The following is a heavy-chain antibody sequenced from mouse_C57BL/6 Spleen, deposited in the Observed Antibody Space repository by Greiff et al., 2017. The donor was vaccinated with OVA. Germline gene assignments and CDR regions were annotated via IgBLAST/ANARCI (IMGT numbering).Heavy chain of an antibody. CDR1: GFTFSSYT. D-gene: IGHD1-1*01. V-gene: IGHV5-9*01. Sequence: EVQVVESGGGLVKPGGSLKLSCAASGFTFSSYTMSWVRQTPEKRLEWVATISGGGGNTYYPDSVKGRFTISRDNAKNTLYLQMSSLRSEDTALYYCARGIYYYGTVYAMDYWGQGTSVTVSS. CDR3: ARGIYYYGTVYAMDY. J-gene: IGHJ4*01. CDR2: ISGGGGNT.